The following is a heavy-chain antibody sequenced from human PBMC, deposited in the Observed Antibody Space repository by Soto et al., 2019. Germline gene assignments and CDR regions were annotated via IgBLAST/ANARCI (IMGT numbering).Heavy chain of an antibody. J-gene: IGHJ4*02. D-gene: IGHD6-6*01. CDR1: GGTFSSYA. Sequence: QVQLVQSGAEVKKPGSSVKVSCKASGGTFSSYAISWVRQAPGQGLEWMGGIIPIFGTANYAQKFQGRVTITADESTSTAYMELSSLRSEDTAVYYCARLEYSSSFRDVDYWGQGTLVTVSS. V-gene: IGHV1-69*01. CDR2: IIPIFGTA. CDR3: ARLEYSSSFRDVDY.